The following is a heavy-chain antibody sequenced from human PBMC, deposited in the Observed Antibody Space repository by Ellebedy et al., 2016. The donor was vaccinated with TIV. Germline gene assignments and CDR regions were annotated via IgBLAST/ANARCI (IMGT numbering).Heavy chain of an antibody. D-gene: IGHD3-9*01. CDR1: GFTFSTYN. CDR3: ATTRFDWLLGYHNWFDP. V-gene: IGHV3-53*01. Sequence: GESLKISXAASGFTFSTYNMNWVRQAPGKGLEWVSVIYSGGSTYYADSVKGRFTISRDNSKNTLYLQMNSLRAEDTAVYYCATTRFDWLLGYHNWFDPWGQGTLVTVSS. J-gene: IGHJ5*02. CDR2: IYSGGST.